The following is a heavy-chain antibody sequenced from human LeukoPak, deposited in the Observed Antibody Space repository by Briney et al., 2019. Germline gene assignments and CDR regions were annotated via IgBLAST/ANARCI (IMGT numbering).Heavy chain of an antibody. J-gene: IGHJ6*02. CDR1: GFTFSRNG. Sequence: GGSLRLSCAASGFTFSRNGMHWVRQAPGKGLEYVSAISDSGGSTYYADSVKGRFTISRDNSKNTLYLQMSSLRTEDTAVYFCVRGYSFGPYGMDVWGQGTTVTVSS. V-gene: IGHV3-64D*09. CDR3: VRGYSFGPYGMDV. CDR2: ISDSGGST. D-gene: IGHD2-15*01.